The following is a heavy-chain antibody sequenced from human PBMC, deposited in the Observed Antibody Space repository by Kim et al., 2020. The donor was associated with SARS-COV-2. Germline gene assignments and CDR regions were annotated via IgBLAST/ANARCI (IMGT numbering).Heavy chain of an antibody. J-gene: IGHJ4*02. V-gene: IGHV4-34*01. D-gene: IGHD4-17*01. CDR3: ARGDYGDYAFGGYYFDY. Sequence: HKRRVTLSVDTSQNQFSLKLSSVTAADTAVYYCARGDYGDYAFGGYYFDYWGQGTLVTVSS.